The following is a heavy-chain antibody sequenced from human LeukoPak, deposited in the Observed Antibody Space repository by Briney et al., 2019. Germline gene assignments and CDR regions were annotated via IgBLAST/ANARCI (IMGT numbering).Heavy chain of an antibody. Sequence: ASVKVSCKASGYTFTSYGISWVRQAPGQGLEWMGWISAYNGNTNYAQKLQGRVTMTTDTSTSTAYMELRSLRSDDTAVYYCARDQRMDTAMVERDYWGQGTLVTVSS. CDR1: GYTFTSYG. CDR2: ISAYNGNT. D-gene: IGHD5-18*01. J-gene: IGHJ4*02. V-gene: IGHV1-18*01. CDR3: ARDQRMDTAMVERDY.